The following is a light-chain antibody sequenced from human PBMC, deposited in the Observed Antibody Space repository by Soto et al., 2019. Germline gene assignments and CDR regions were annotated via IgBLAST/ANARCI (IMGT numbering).Light chain of an antibody. V-gene: IGKV1-27*01. Sequence: DIQMTQSPSSLSASVGDRVTITCRASQAISNSLAWYQQKPGKVHKLLIYAASTLRSGVPSRFSGSGSGTDFTLTISGLQPEDVASYYCQRYNSAPLTFGGGT. CDR1: QAISNS. CDR3: QRYNSAPLT. J-gene: IGKJ4*01. CDR2: AAS.